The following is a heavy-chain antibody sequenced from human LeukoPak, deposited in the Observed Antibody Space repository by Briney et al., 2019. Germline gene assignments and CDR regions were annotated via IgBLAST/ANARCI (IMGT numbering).Heavy chain of an antibody. Sequence: SETLSLTCTVPGGFISSSSFYWGWIRQAPGKGLEWIGSIYYDGTTYYNPSLKSRVTISADTSKNQFSLKLSPVTAADTAVYYCARLIPYYYDSSGYRYYFDFWGRGTLVTVSS. CDR3: ARLIPYYYDSSGYRYYFDF. J-gene: IGHJ4*02. V-gene: IGHV4-39*01. CDR1: GGFISSSSFY. CDR2: IYYDGTT. D-gene: IGHD3-22*01.